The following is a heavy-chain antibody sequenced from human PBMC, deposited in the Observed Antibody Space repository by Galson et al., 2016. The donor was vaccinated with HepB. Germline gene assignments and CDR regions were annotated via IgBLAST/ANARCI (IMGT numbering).Heavy chain of an antibody. J-gene: IGHJ4*02. CDR2: IGSISNYI. D-gene: IGHD5-12*01. V-gene: IGHV3-21*01. CDR1: GFTFNAYS. Sequence: SLRLSCAASGFTFNAYSMNWVRQAPGKGLEWVSSIGSISNYISYADSLKGRFTISRDNAKNSLYLQMNSLRVEDTAVYYCARGGAWLDYWGQGTLVTVSS. CDR3: ARGGAWLDY.